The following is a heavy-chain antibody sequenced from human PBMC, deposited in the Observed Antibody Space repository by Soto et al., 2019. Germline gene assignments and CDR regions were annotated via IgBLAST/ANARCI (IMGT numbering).Heavy chain of an antibody. CDR2: ISYDGSNK. CDR3: ARDPDYYDSSGYLDY. J-gene: IGHJ4*02. CDR1: GFTFSSYA. V-gene: IGHV3-30-3*01. D-gene: IGHD3-22*01. Sequence: GGSLRLSCAASGFTFSSYAMHWVRQAPGKGLEWVAVISYDGSNKYYAEYVKGRFTISRDNSKNTLYLQMNSLRAEDTAVYYCARDPDYYDSSGYLDYWGQGT.